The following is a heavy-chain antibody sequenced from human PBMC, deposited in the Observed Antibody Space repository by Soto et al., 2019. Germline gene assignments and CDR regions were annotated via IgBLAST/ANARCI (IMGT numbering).Heavy chain of an antibody. D-gene: IGHD4-17*01. Sequence: GASVKVSCKASGGTFSSYAISWVRQAPGQGLEWMGGIIPIFGTANYAQKFQGRVTMTRDTSISTAYMELSRLRSDDTAVYYCAREKRSTTVTDYYYYGMDVWGQGTTVTVSS. J-gene: IGHJ6*02. CDR3: AREKRSTTVTDYYYYGMDV. V-gene: IGHV1-69*05. CDR2: IIPIFGTA. CDR1: GGTFSSYA.